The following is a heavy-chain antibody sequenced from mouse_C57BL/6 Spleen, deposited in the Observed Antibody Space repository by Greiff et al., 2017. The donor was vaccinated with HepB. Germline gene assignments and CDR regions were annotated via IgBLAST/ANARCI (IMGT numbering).Heavy chain of an antibody. V-gene: IGHV1-81*01. Sequence: VQLQQSGAELARPGASVQLSCKASGYTFTSYGLSWVKQRTGQGLEGIGEIYPRSGKSYYNEKFKGKATLTADNSSSTAYMELRSLPSEDSAVYFCASAMVTTDFDYWGQGTTLTVSS. CDR3: ASAMVTTDFDY. D-gene: IGHD2-2*01. J-gene: IGHJ2*01. CDR2: IYPRSGKS. CDR1: GYTFTSYG.